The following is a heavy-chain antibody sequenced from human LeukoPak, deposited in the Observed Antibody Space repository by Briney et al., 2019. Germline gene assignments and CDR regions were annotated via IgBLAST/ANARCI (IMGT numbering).Heavy chain of an antibody. J-gene: IGHJ6*03. CDR3: ARVRGDRLAVAGGVSRYYYYMDV. CDR2: INHSGST. CDR1: GGSFSGYY. V-gene: IGHV4-34*01. D-gene: IGHD6-19*01. Sequence: SETLSLTCAVYGGSFSGYYWSWIRQPPGKGLERIGEINHSGSTNYNPSLKSRVTISVDTSKNQFSLKLSSVTAADTAVYYCARVRGDRLAVAGGVSRYYYYMDVWGKGTTVTVSS.